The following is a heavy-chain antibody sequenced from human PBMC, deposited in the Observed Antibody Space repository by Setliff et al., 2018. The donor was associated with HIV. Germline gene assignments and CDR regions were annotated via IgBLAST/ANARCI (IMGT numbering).Heavy chain of an antibody. V-gene: IGHV4-31*03. CDR3: TRSNTSKSIDI. D-gene: IGHD3-9*01. CDR1: DDSISSGVYY. Sequence: SETLSLTCSVSDDSISSGVYYWSWVRQIPGKGLEWIGYVHQNGNINYSPFLSSRVAMSLDTSKSQFSLKLTSVTAADTAVYYCTRSNTSKSIDIWDQGTPVTVSS. J-gene: IGHJ4*02. CDR2: VHQNGNI.